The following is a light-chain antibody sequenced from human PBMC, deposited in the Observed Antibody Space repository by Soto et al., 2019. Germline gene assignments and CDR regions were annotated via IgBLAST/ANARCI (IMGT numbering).Light chain of an antibody. CDR3: HQYSSTFWT. J-gene: IGKJ1*01. CDR2: GAS. Sequence: EIVLTQSPGTLSLSPGERTALTCRASQSISSSYLAWYQQKPGQAPRLLVYGASSRATGIPDRFSGSGSGTDFTLTISRLEPEDFALYYCHQYSSTFWTLGQGTKLEIK. V-gene: IGKV3-20*01. CDR1: QSISSSY.